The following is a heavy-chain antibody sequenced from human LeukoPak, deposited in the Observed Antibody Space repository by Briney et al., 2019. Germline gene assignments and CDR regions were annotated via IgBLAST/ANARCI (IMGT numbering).Heavy chain of an antibody. D-gene: IGHD3-3*01. CDR1: GGSISSYY. CDR3: ARLQPPLYEAWFDP. J-gene: IGHJ5*02. V-gene: IGHV4-59*08. CDR2: IYYSGST. Sequence: SETLSLTCTVSGGSISSYYWSWIRQPPGKGLEWIGYIYYSGSTNYNPPLRSRVTISLDTSKNQFPLKLGSVTAADTAMYYCARLQPPLYEAWFDPWGQGTLVTVSS.